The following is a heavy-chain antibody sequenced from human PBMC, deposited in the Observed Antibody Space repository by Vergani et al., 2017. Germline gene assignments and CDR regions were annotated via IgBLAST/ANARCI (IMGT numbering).Heavy chain of an antibody. CDR3: ARHRGSGGFFPSSYFYGMEV. J-gene: IGHJ6*02. CDR1: DSSIMTKPY. CDR2: IHHSGDT. D-gene: IGHD3-10*01. V-gene: IGHV4-38-2*01. Sequence: QVQLQESGPGLVKPSETLTLTCDVSDSSIMTKPYWGWFRQSPGKGLEWIGCIHHSGDTHYNSSLKSRVSISIVSSSKFSLSLTSVTAADTAIYYCARHRGSGGFFPSSYFYGMEVWGHGTTVTVSS.